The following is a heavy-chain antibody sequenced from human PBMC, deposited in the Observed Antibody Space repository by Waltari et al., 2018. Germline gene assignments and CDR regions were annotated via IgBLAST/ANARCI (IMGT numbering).Heavy chain of an antibody. CDR3: ATVGPYYDFWSGYLSFDY. J-gene: IGHJ4*02. CDR1: GYTFTGYY. V-gene: IGHV1-2*06. Sequence: QVQLVQSGAEVKKPGASVKVSCKASGYTFTGYYMHWVRQAPGQGFEWMGRINPNSGGTNYGQKVQCRVTMTRDTSISTAYMELSRLRSDDTAGYYCATVGPYYDFWSGYLSFDYWGQGTLVTVSS. CDR2: INPNSGGT. D-gene: IGHD3-3*01.